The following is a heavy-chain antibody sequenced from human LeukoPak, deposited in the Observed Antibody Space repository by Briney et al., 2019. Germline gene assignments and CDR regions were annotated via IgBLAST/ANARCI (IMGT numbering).Heavy chain of an antibody. V-gene: IGHV4-34*01. D-gene: IGHD4-17*01. J-gene: IGHJ4*02. CDR2: INHSGST. Sequence: RPSETLSLTCAVYGGSFSGYYWSWIRQPPGKGLEWIGEINHSGSTNYNPSLKSRVTISVDTSKNQFSLKLSSVTAADTAVYYCARDTHGDYPTNIFDYWGQGTLVTVSS. CDR1: GGSFSGYY. CDR3: ARDTHGDYPTNIFDY.